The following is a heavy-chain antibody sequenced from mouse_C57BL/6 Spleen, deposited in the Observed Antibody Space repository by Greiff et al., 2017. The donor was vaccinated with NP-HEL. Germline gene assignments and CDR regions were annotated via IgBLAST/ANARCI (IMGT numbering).Heavy chain of an antibody. CDR1: GFNIKDDY. Sequence: EVQLVESGAELVRPGASVKLSCTASGFNIKDDYMHWVKQRPEQGLEWIGWIDPENGDTEYASKFQGKATITADTASNTAYLQLSSLTSEDTAVYYWTTPDYGSSYVAYWGQGTTLTVSS. D-gene: IGHD1-1*01. V-gene: IGHV14-4*01. J-gene: IGHJ2*01. CDR3: TTPDYGSSYVAY. CDR2: IDPENGDT.